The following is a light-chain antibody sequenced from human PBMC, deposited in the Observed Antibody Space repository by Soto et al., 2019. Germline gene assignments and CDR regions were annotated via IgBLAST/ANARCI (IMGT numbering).Light chain of an antibody. V-gene: IGKV3-11*01. CDR1: QSVISY. J-gene: IGKJ5*01. CDR3: QQRNSWPVT. Sequence: EVVLTQSPATLSLSPGERATLSCRASQSVISYVSWYQQKAGQAHRLLIYDSSNRATGIPARSSRSGPGTAVTLTISSLEPEDFAVYSCQQRNSWPVTFGQGTRLAIK. CDR2: DSS.